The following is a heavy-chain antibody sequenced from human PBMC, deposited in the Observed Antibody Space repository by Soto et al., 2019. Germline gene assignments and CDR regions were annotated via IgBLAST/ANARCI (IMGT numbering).Heavy chain of an antibody. V-gene: IGHV5-51*01. D-gene: IGHD4-17*01. Sequence: EVQLVQSGAEVKKPGEALKISCKASGYSFTTYWIGWVRQMPGKGLEWMGIMSPGHSDIRYSPSFRGQVTISADKSINTAYLQWDSLKASDTAMYYCAKQSSMTSVIHFDSWGQGTLVTVSS. J-gene: IGHJ4*02. CDR2: MSPGHSDI. CDR3: AKQSSMTSVIHFDS. CDR1: GYSFTTYW.